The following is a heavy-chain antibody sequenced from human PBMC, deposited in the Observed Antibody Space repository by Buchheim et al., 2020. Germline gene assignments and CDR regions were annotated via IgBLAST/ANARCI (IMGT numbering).Heavy chain of an antibody. CDR3: ARFYGDRLDGMDV. CDR2: IWFDGSNT. CDR1: EFTFSDYG. V-gene: IGHV3-33*01. J-gene: IGHJ6*02. D-gene: IGHD4-17*01. Sequence: QVQLVESGGGVVQPGRSLRLSRVASEFTFSDYGMHWVRQAPGKGLEWVAFIWFDGSNTYYADSVKGRFTISRDNSKNTLFLQMNSLKAEDTAVYYCARFYGDRLDGMDVWGQGTT.